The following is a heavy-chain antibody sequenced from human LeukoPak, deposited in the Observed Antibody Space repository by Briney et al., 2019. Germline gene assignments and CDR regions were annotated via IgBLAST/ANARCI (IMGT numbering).Heavy chain of an antibody. CDR2: ITNSGNSK. D-gene: IGHD4-17*01. J-gene: IGHJ2*01. V-gene: IGHV3-48*01. CDR1: EFTFSSYS. CDR3: ARERGDYGDSRANWYFDL. Sequence: PGGSLRLSCAASEFTFSSYSMNWVRQAPGKGLEWVSYITNSGNSKSYADSVKGRFTISRDNTKNSLYLQMNGLRAEDTAVYYCARERGDYGDSRANWYFDLWGRGTLVTVSS.